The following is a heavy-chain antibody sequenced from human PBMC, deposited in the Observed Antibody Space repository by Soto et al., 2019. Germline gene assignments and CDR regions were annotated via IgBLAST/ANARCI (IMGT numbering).Heavy chain of an antibody. CDR2: IFWNDDE. Sequence: SGPTLVNPTQTLTLTCTFSGCSLSTGEVGVGWIRQPPGKALEWLALIFWNDDERYNPSLKSRLTITKDISKNQVVLTMTNMDPVDTATYYCPNRRLFDWFAPWGQGTLVTVSS. V-gene: IGHV2-5*01. D-gene: IGHD2-21*01. CDR1: GCSLSTGEVG. CDR3: PNRRLFDWFAP. J-gene: IGHJ5*02.